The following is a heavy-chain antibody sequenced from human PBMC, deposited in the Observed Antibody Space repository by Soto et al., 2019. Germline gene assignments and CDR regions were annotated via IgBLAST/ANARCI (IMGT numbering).Heavy chain of an antibody. D-gene: IGHD3-22*01. CDR1: GFTFNTYS. J-gene: IGHJ4*02. CDR3: ARDPRPSYESSGYYVSAY. CDR2: ISSSSSYI. V-gene: IGHV3-21*01. Sequence: GGSLRLSCAASGFTFNTYSMNWVRQAPGKGLEWVSFISSSSSYIYYADSVKGQFTISRDNAKNSLYLQMNSLRAEDTAVYYCARDPRPSYESSGYYVSAYWGQGTLVTVSS.